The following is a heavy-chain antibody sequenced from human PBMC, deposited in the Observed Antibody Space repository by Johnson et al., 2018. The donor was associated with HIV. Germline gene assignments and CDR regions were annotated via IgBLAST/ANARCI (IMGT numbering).Heavy chain of an antibody. D-gene: IGHD2-2*01. V-gene: IGHV3-30*18. J-gene: IGHJ3*02. Sequence: QVQLVESGGGVVQPGRSLRLSCAASGFTFSSYGMHWVRQAPGKVLEWVAVISYDGSNKYYADSVKGRFTISRDNSKNTLYLQMNSLRAEDTAVYYCAKGGLDCSSTSCPHVGPGIAAASVDAFDIWGQGTMVTVSS. CDR2: ISYDGSNK. CDR1: GFTFSSYG. CDR3: AKGGLDCSSTSCPHVGPGIAAASVDAFDI.